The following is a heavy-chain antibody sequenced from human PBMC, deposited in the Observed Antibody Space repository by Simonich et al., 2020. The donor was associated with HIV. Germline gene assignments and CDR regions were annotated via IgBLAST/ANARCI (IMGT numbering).Heavy chain of an antibody. CDR1: GFTFGDYA. CDR2: IRSKAYGGTT. CDR3: TRIRSGSHSSSYDLEERNLLDY. J-gene: IGHJ4*02. D-gene: IGHD6-13*01. Sequence: EVQLVESGGGLVQPGRSLRLSCTASGFTFGDYAMNWVRQAPGKWLEWVGFIRSKAYGGTTEYAASVKGRFTISRDDSKSIAYLQMNSLKTEDTAVYYCTRIRSGSHSSSYDLEERNLLDYWGQGTLVTVSS. V-gene: IGHV3-49*04.